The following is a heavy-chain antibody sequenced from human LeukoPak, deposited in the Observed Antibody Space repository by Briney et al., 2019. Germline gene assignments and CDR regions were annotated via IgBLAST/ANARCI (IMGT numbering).Heavy chain of an antibody. V-gene: IGHV3-30*01. CDR3: AREGHGGYDGERGGAFDI. D-gene: IGHD3-10*01. Sequence: XAXXXGLEXMXFISXDASNKYYAASVKGLFTISRDNSRNTLSLQMNSLRPEDTAVYYCAREGHGGYDGERGGAFDIWGQGTTVTVSS. CDR2: ISXDASNK. J-gene: IGHJ3*02.